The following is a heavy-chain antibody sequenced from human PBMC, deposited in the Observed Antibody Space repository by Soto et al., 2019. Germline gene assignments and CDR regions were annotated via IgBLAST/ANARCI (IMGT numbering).Heavy chain of an antibody. D-gene: IGHD2-15*01. J-gene: IGHJ4*02. CDR3: ARDRAGYCSGGSCYSANY. Sequence: GGSLRLSCAVTGCTVSPNYMSWVRQAPGKGLEGVSVIYSGGYTAYADSVKGRFTISRDNAKNSLYLQMNSLRDEDTAVYYCARDRAGYCSGGSCYSANYWGQGTLVTVSS. CDR2: IYSGGYT. V-gene: IGHV3-53*01. CDR1: GCTVSPNY.